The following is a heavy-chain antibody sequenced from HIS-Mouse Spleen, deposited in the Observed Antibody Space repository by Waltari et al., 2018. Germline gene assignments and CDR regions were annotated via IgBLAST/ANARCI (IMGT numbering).Heavy chain of an antibody. Sequence: QLQLQESGTGLVKPSETLSLTCTFPGGSISSSSYYWGWIRQPPGKGLEWIGSIYYSGSTYYNPSLKSRVTISVDTSKNQFSLKLSSVTAADTAVYYCAREIPYSSSWYDWYFDLWGRGTLVTVSS. CDR1: GGSISSSSYY. D-gene: IGHD6-13*01. J-gene: IGHJ2*01. V-gene: IGHV4-39*07. CDR3: AREIPYSSSWYDWYFDL. CDR2: IYYSGST.